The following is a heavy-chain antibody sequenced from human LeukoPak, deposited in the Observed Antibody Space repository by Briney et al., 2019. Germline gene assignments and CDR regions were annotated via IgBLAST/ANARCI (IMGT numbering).Heavy chain of an antibody. V-gene: IGHV4-61*01. J-gene: IGHJ4*02. CDR3: ARAYDISPYYFDY. CDR1: GYSISSGYY. D-gene: IGHD3-9*01. CDR2: IYYSGST. Sequence: SETLSLTCTVSGYSISSGYYWGWIRQPPGKGLEWIGYIYYSGSTNYNPSLKSRVTISVDTSKNQFSLKLSSVTAADTAVYYCARAYDISPYYFDYWGQGTLVTVSS.